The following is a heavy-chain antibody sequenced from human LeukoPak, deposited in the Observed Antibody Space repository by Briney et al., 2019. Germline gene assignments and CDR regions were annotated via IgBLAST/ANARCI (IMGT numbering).Heavy chain of an antibody. CDR2: ISGSGGST. V-gene: IGHV3-23*01. CDR3: AKDRRVVVTGNSDMDV. Sequence: GGSLRLSCAASGFTFSSYAMSWVRQAPGKGLEWVSAISGSGGSTYYADSVKGRFTISRDNSKNTLYLQMNSLRAEDTAVYYCAKDRRVVVTGNSDMDVWGQGTTVTVSS. J-gene: IGHJ6*02. D-gene: IGHD2-21*02. CDR1: GFTFSSYA.